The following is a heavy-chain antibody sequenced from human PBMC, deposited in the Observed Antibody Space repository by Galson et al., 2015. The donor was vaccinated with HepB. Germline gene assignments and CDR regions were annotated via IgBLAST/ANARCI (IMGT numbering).Heavy chain of an antibody. V-gene: IGHV3-23*01. J-gene: IGHJ4*02. CDR3: AKDSLVEEMCIFDY. D-gene: IGHD2-2*01. Sequence: SLRLSCAASGFTFRSYAMNWVRQAPGKGLEWVSAISGSGGNTYYADSVKGRFTISRDNSKNTLYLQMNSLRAEDTAVYYCAKDSLVEEMCIFDYWGQGTLVTVSS. CDR2: ISGSGGNT. CDR1: GFTFRSYA.